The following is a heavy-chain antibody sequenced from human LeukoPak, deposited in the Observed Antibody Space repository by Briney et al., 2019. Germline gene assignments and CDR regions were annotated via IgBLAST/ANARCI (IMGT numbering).Heavy chain of an antibody. CDR2: IYYSGST. CDR1: GGSVSSGSYY. V-gene: IGHV4-61*01. CDR3: AISYYDFWSDYWNWFDP. D-gene: IGHD3-3*01. J-gene: IGHJ5*02. Sequence: SETLSLTCTVSGGSVSSGSYYWSWIRQPPGKGLEWIGYIYYSGSTNYNPSLKSRVTISVDTSKNQFSLKLSSVTAADTAVYYCAISYYDFWSDYWNWFDPWGQGTLVTVSS.